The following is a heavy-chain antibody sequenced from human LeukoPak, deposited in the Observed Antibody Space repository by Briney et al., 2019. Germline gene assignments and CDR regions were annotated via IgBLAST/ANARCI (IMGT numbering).Heavy chain of an antibody. CDR2: ISGSGGST. D-gene: IGHD1-26*01. Sequence: GGSLRLSCAASGFIFSSYGMSWVRQAPGKGLEGVSAISGSGGSTYYADSVKGRFTISRDSSKNTLYLQMSSLRAEDTALYYCAKNSVGGSYYPIDYWGQGTLVTVSS. J-gene: IGHJ4*02. CDR3: AKNSVGGSYYPIDY. V-gene: IGHV3-23*01. CDR1: GFIFSSYG.